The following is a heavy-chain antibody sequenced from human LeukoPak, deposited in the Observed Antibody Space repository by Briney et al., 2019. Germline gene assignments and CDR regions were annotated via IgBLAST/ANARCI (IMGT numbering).Heavy chain of an antibody. CDR1: GFSLSISG. V-gene: IGHV3-30*02. J-gene: IGHJ5*02. D-gene: IGHD4-17*01. CDR3: AKDSTNYADYARPDA. Sequence: PGGSLRLSCAASGFSLSISGMHSVCHTLDKRLWCGAFIRYDGTNKYYADSVKGQFTISRDNSKNTLFLQMNSLRPEDTAVYYCAKDSTNYADYARPDAWGQGTLVTVSS. CDR2: IRYDGTNK.